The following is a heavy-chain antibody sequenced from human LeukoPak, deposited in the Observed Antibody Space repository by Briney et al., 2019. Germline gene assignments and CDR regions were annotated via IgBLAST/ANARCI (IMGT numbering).Heavy chain of an antibody. CDR2: ITGNDGST. CDR3: GKCSSTSCYASLDP. CDR1: GFTFSSYA. J-gene: IGHJ5*02. V-gene: IGHV3-23*01. D-gene: IGHD2-2*01. Sequence: GGSLRLSCAASGFTFSSYAMSCVRQAPGKGLEWVSSITGNDGSTYYADSVKGRFTISRDNSRNTLYLQMNSLTAEDTAVYYCGKCSSTSCYASLDPWGQGTLVTVSS.